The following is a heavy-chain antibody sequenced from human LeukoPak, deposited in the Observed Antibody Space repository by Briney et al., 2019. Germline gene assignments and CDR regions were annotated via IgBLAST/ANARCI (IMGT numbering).Heavy chain of an antibody. J-gene: IGHJ3*02. Sequence: SQTLSLSCAVSGGSTSSGGYSWSWIRQPPGKGLEWIGYIYHSGSTYYNPSLKSRVTISVDRSKNQFSLKLSSVPAADTAVYYCARNDYVDAFDIWGQGTMVTVSS. V-gene: IGHV4-30-2*01. CDR1: GGSTSSGGYS. D-gene: IGHD4-17*01. CDR3: ARNDYVDAFDI. CDR2: IYHSGST.